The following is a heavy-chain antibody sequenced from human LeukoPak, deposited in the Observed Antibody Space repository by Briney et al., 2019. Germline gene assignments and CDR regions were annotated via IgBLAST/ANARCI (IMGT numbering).Heavy chain of an antibody. J-gene: IGHJ4*02. V-gene: IGHV1-24*01. D-gene: IGHD3-22*01. CDR1: GYTLTELS. CDR3: ATAKNYYDSSGYYYV. Sequence: ASVKVSCKVSGYTLTELSMHWVRQAPGKGLEWMGGFDPEDGETIYAQKLQGRVTMTEDTSTDTAYMELSSLRSEDTAVYYCATAKNYYDSSGYYYVWGQGTLVTVSS. CDR2: FDPEDGET.